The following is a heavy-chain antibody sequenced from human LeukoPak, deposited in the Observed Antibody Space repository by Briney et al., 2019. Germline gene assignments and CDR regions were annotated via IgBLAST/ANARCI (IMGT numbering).Heavy chain of an antibody. CDR1: GFSISSGYF. J-gene: IGHJ4*02. CDR2: NYHSGTT. CDR3: ARQDDFWSGYYFFDY. V-gene: IGHV4-38-2*02. D-gene: IGHD3-3*01. Sequence: EASESLSLTCSVSGFSISSGYFWGWIRQPPGKGLEWIERNYHSGTTNYDRSLKSRVTMSVDTSRNQYSLKLSSVTAADTAVYYCARQDDFWSGYYFFDYWGQGTLVTVSS.